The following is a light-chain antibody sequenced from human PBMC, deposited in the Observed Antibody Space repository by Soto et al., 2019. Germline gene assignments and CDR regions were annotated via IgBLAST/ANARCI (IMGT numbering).Light chain of an antibody. J-gene: IGKJ1*01. Sequence: IVLTQSPGTLSLSPGERATLSCRASQSVGSAYVGWYQQKPGQAPRLLIFGASRGATGIPGRFSGSGSGTNFTLTINKVEPEDSAVYYCQHYGRSPSFGRGTKVDIK. CDR2: GAS. V-gene: IGKV3-20*01. CDR3: QHYGRSPS. CDR1: QSVGSAY.